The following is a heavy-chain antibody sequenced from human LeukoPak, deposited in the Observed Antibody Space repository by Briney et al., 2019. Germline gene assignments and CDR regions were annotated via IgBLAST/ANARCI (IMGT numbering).Heavy chain of an antibody. D-gene: IGHD2-2*01. J-gene: IGHJ6*03. CDR3: ARQYDSYFYYYVDL. CDR1: GYPLNNSYF. CDR2: LYHPDST. V-gene: IGHV4-38-2*02. Sequence: SGALAPPRTVSGYPLNNSYFPVLSPPPPRGGLELIGSLYHPDSTYHNPSLKSRVTLTADTSRNQFSLKLSFVTAADTAVYYCARQYDSYFYYYVDLWGTGTTVTVSS.